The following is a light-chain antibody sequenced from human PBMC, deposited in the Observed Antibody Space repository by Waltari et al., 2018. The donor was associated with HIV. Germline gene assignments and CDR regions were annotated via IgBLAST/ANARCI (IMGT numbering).Light chain of an antibody. J-gene: IGLJ2*01. CDR3: SSYTSSSTRV. V-gene: IGLV2-14*03. Sequence: QSALTQPASVSGSPGQSITISCTGTSSDVGGYNYGSWYQQHPGKAPKLMIYDVSNRPSGVSKRFSGCKSGNTASLTISGLQAEDEADYYCSSYTSSSTRVFGGGTKLTVL. CDR1: SSDVGGYNY. CDR2: DVS.